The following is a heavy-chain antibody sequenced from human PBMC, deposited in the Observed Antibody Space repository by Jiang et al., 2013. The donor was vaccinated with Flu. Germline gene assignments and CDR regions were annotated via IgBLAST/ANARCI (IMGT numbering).Heavy chain of an antibody. CDR2: IFYSGST. Sequence: GPGLVKPSETLSLTCAVSGGAMSNYYWNWIRQAPGKGLEWIGYIFYSGSTNYNPSLRSRVAISVDTSGNQFSLKLSLSSVTAADTAVYYCVRRTGKTYGMEDWGQGTTVTVSS. V-gene: IGHV4-59*08. CDR1: GGAMSNYY. CDR3: VRRTGKTYGMED. D-gene: IGHD3-10*01. J-gene: IGHJ6*02.